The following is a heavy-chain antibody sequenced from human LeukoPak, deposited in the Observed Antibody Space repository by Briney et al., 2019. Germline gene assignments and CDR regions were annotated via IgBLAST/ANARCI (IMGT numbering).Heavy chain of an antibody. J-gene: IGHJ4*02. CDR3: ARLGTSPV. CDR2: FFGSGSA. Sequence: PSETLSLTCTVSGDSISSYYWNWVRQPAGKGLEWIGRFFGSGSASYNPSLQSRVTMSIDTSKNQFSLKLTSVTAADTAVYYCARLGTSPVWGQGTLVTVSS. V-gene: IGHV4-4*07. D-gene: IGHD7-27*01. CDR1: GDSISSYY.